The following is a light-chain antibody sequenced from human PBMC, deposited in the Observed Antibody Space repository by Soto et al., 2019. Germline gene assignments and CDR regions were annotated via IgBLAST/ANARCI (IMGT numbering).Light chain of an antibody. CDR1: SSDIGPYNY. J-gene: IGLJ1*01. CDR3: SSYSSSATPYV. CDR2: EVT. Sequence: QSALAQPASVSGSPGQSITISCIGTSSDIGPYNYVSWYQQHPDKAPKLILYEVTNRPSGASDRFSGSKSGNAAFLTISGLQAEDEADYYCSSYSSSATPYVXGTGTKVTVL. V-gene: IGLV2-14*01.